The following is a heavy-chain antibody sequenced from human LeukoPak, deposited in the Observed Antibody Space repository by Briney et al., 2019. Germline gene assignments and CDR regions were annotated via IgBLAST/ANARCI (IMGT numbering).Heavy chain of an antibody. Sequence: GLSLRLSCAASGFTFSTYWMHWVREAPGKGLAWVSRIHSDGSSTIYADSVKGRYTISRDNAKNTLYLQMNSLRAEDTAVYYCARSSIAGRPGYFQHWGAGTLVTVSS. D-gene: IGHD6-6*01. J-gene: IGHJ1*01. CDR3: ARSSIAGRPGYFQH. CDR1: GFTFSTYW. V-gene: IGHV3-74*01. CDR2: IHSDGSST.